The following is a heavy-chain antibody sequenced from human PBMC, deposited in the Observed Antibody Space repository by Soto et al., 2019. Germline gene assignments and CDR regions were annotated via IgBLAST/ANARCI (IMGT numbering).Heavy chain of an antibody. CDR2: TYYSGST. D-gene: IGHD1-26*01. CDR1: GGSISRHY. CDR3: ASNFGSYKYYFDY. V-gene: IGHV4-59*11. Sequence: SETLSLTCTASGGSISRHYWSWIRQPPGKGLEWIGYTYYSGSTNYNPPLKSRVTISVDTSHHHFSLKLGSVTAADTAVYYCASNFGSYKYYFDYWAQGALVTVSA. J-gene: IGHJ4*02.